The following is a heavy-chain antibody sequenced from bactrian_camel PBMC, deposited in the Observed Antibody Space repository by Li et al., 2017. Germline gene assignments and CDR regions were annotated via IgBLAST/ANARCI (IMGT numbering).Heavy chain of an antibody. CDR2: INNAGGST. V-gene: IGHV3S30*01. CDR3: AKDRYGGSYYGTDFGY. D-gene: IGHD6*01. Sequence: QLVESGGGLVQPGGSLRLSCAASGFTFSRNAMSWVRQAPGKGPEWVSSINNAGGSTFYADSVKGRFTISRDNAQNTLYLQLNSLKTEDTAMYYCAKDRYGGSYYGTDFGYWGQGTQVTVS. J-gene: IGHJ6*01. CDR1: GFTFSRNA.